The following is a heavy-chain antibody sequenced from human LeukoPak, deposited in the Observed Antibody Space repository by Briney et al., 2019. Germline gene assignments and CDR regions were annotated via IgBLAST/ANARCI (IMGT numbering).Heavy chain of an antibody. D-gene: IGHD2-2*01. J-gene: IGHJ5*02. CDR3: ARGCSSTSCYDRYWFDP. V-gene: IGHV1-69*04. CDR1: GYTFASYG. Sequence: ASVKVSCKASGYTFASYGISWVRQAPGQGLEWMGRIIPILGIANYAQKFQGRVTITADKSTSTAYMELSSLRSEDTAVYYCARGCSSTSCYDRYWFDPWGQGTLVTVSS. CDR2: IIPILGIA.